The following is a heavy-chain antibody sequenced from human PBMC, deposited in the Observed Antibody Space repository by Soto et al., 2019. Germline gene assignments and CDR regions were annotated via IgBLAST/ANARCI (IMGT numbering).Heavy chain of an antibody. Sequence: PXESLKTSCKASGYTFTKNSVIWVRQMPGKGLEWMGSIEPSDSYSDFSPSFQGHVTLSVDKSIHTDYLQWRSLKASDTAIYYCARRKIFETVRAMDVWGQGTTVTVSS. CDR3: ARRKIFETVRAMDV. CDR2: IEPSDSYS. V-gene: IGHV5-10-1*01. CDR1: GYTFTKNS. D-gene: IGHD3-9*01. J-gene: IGHJ6*02.